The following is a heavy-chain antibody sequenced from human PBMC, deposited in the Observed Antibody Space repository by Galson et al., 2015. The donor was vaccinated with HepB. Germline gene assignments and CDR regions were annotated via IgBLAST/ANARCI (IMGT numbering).Heavy chain of an antibody. Sequence: SLRLSCAASGFTFSSYSMNWVRQAPGKGLEWVSYISSSSGTIYYADSVKGRFTISRDNAKNSLYLQMNSLRAEDTAVYYCASMVVTSSPFDYWGQGTLVTVSS. CDR3: ASMVVTSSPFDY. V-gene: IGHV3-48*01. CDR2: ISSSSGTI. CDR1: GFTFSSYS. J-gene: IGHJ4*02. D-gene: IGHD2-21*02.